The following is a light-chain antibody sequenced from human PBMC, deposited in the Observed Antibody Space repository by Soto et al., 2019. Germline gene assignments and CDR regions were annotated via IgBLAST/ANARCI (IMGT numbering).Light chain of an antibody. CDR3: QQSYSIPWT. J-gene: IGKJ1*01. CDR2: VAS. Sequence: DVQMTQSPSTLSGSVGDRVTITCRASQTISSWLAWYQQKPGKPPKLPIYVASRLQSGVPSRFSGSGSGTDFTLTISSLQPEDFATYYCQQSYSIPWTFGQGTKVDIK. V-gene: IGKV1-39*01. CDR1: QTISSW.